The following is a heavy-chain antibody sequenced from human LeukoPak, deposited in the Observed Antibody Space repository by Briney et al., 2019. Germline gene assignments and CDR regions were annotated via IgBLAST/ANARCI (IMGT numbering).Heavy chain of an antibody. D-gene: IGHD6-19*01. Sequence: SETLSLTCTVSGGSISGSSYYWGWIRQPPGKGLEWIGSIYYSGSTYYNPSLKSRVTISVDTSKNQFSLKLSSVTAADTAVYYCARDQGAVAGTWAYYYGMDVWGQGTTVTVSS. CDR1: GGSISGSSYY. J-gene: IGHJ6*02. CDR2: IYYSGST. CDR3: ARDQGAVAGTWAYYYGMDV. V-gene: IGHV4-39*07.